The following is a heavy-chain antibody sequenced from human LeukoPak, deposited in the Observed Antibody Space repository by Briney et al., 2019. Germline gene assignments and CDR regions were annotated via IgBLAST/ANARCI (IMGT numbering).Heavy chain of an antibody. CDR1: GITFSSYI. J-gene: IGHJ4*02. CDR2: ISSSGTYI. Sequence: GGSLRLSCTASGITFSSYIMNWVRQAPGKGLEWVSSISSSGTYIDYADSVKGRFTISRDNAKNSLFLQMNSLRLEDTALYYCASDHSSSSWFDYWGQGTLVTVSS. V-gene: IGHV3-21*01. D-gene: IGHD6-6*01. CDR3: ASDHSSSSWFDY.